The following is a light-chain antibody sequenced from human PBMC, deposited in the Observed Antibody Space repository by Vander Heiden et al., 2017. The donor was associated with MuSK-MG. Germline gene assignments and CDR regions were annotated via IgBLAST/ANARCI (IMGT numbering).Light chain of an antibody. CDR2: TNN. CDR1: TSNIGYNT. Sequence: QSVLTQPPSASGTPGPRVTISCSGSTSNIGYNTVKWYQRLSGPAPKLLLYTNNQRPSGVPDRFSGSKSGTSASLAISGLQSEEEADYYCAAWDDSLNGVVFGGGTKLTVL. J-gene: IGLJ2*01. V-gene: IGLV1-44*01. CDR3: AAWDDSLNGVV.